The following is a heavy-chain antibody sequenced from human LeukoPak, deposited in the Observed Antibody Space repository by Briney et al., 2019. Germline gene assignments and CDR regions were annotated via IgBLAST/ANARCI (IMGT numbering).Heavy chain of an antibody. CDR3: SRENGAFSPFGY. D-gene: IGHD2-8*01. V-gene: IGHV4-4*02. Sequence: SETLSLTCGVSGGSISNTNWWSWVRQPPGQGLEWIGEISVSGLTNYNPSLKSRVTVSLDKSKNHLSPNLTSVTAADTAVYYCSRENGAFSPFGYWGQGTLVTVPS. CDR1: GGSISNTNW. CDR2: ISVSGLT. J-gene: IGHJ4*02.